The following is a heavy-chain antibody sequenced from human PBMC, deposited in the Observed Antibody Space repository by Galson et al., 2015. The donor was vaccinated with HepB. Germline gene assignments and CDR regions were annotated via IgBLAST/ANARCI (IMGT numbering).Heavy chain of an antibody. V-gene: IGHV3-30*04. CDR3: ARDHIVVVTAIQSGWYFDL. D-gene: IGHD2-21*02. Sequence: SLRLSCAASGFTFSSYAMHWVRQAPGKGLEWVAVISYDGSNKYYADSVKGRFTISRDNSKNTLYLQMNSLRAEDTAVYYCARDHIVVVTAIQSGWYFDLWGRGTLVTVSS. J-gene: IGHJ2*01. CDR1: GFTFSSYA. CDR2: ISYDGSNK.